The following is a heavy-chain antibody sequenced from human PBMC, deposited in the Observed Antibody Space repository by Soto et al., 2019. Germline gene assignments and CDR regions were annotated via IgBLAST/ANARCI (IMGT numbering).Heavy chain of an antibody. V-gene: IGHV3-21*01. CDR2: IDSSGRYI. Sequence: GGSLRLSCVASGPIFSSYGMNWLRQAPGNGLEWVSSIDSSGRYIYYADSLQGRFTISRDNAKNSMYLQMNSLRVEDTARYFCARDESAGSSTSDWGQGTLVTVSS. CDR3: ARDESAGSSTSD. CDR1: GPIFSSYG. J-gene: IGHJ4*02. D-gene: IGHD2-2*01.